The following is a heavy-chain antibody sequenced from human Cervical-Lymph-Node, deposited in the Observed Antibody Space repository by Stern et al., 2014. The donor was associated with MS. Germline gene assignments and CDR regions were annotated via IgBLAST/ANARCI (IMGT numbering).Heavy chain of an antibody. V-gene: IGHV3-23*04. Sequence: EVQLVESGGGLVQTGGFLRLSCAASGVTFNNYAMTWVRQAPGKGLEWVSSIFGTGGGTYYADSVKGRFTISRDSSRSTLSLQLTRVTAEDTAVYYCAKGTGNYWYFDFWGRGTLVTVSS. D-gene: IGHD1-14*01. CDR3: AKGTGNYWYFDF. CDR2: IFGTGGGT. J-gene: IGHJ2*01. CDR1: GVTFNNYA.